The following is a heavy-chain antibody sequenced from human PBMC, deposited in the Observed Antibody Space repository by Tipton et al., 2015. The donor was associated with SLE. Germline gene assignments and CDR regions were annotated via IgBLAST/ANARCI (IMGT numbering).Heavy chain of an antibody. CDR1: GGSISSSNW. CDR2: IYHSGST. Sequence: TLSLTCAVSGGSISSSNWWSWVRQPPGKGLEWIGEIYHSGSTSYNPSLKSRVTISVDKTQNQFSLILTSVSAADTAVYYCARDQRGSGSFGYWGQGTLFSVSS. CDR3: ARDQRGSGSFGY. V-gene: IGHV4-4*02. J-gene: IGHJ4*02. D-gene: IGHD1-26*01.